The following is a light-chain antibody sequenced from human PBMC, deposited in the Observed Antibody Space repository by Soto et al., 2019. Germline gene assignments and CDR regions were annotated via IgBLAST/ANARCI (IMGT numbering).Light chain of an antibody. CDR3: QQSYKMPS. J-gene: IGKJ5*01. V-gene: IGKV1-39*01. CDR1: RNVSIY. Sequence: EIPLTQSPSSLAASVGYRLTLTCRASRNVSIYLNWYQHKPGKGPTLLIHATSNLQIGVPSRFSGSGSGTEFTLTISSLEPEDFGTYYCQQSYKMPSFGPGTRLHI. CDR2: ATS.